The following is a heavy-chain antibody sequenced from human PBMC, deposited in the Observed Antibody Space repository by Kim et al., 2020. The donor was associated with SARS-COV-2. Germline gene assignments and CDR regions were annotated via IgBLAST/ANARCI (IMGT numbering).Heavy chain of an antibody. CDR3: AKVLLPHYYYGMDV. CDR2: ISYDGSNK. J-gene: IGHJ6*02. D-gene: IGHD2-15*01. Sequence: GGSLRLSCAASGFTFSSYGMHWVRQAPGKGLEWVAVISYDGSNKYYADSVKGRFTISRDNSKNTLYLQMNSLRAEDTAVYYCAKVLLPHYYYGMDVWGQGTTVTVSS. V-gene: IGHV3-30*18. CDR1: GFTFSSYG.